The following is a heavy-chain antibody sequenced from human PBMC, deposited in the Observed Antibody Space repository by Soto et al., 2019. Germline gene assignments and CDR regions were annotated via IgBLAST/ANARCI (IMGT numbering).Heavy chain of an antibody. V-gene: IGHV4-31*03. CDR3: ARETVDFWSGQCYFDY. CDR2: IYYSGST. J-gene: IGHJ4*02. CDR1: GGSISSGGYY. Sequence: SETLSLTCTVSGGSISSGGYYWSWIRQHPGKGLEWIGYIYYSGSTYYNPSLKSRVTISVDTSKNQFSLKLSSVTAADTAVYYCARETVDFWSGQCYFDYWGQGTLVTVSS. D-gene: IGHD3-3*01.